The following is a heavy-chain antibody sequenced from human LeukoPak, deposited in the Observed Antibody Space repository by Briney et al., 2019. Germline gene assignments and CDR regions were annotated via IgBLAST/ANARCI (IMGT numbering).Heavy chain of an antibody. CDR3: ARDWDIAVAFFDC. CDR1: GYTYTGYY. D-gene: IGHD6-19*01. Sequence: ASVKVSCKASGYTYTGYYIHSVRQAPGQGLEWMGWINPNSGGTNYAQKFQGRVTMTRDTSISTAYMELSRLRSDDTAVYYCARDWDIAVAFFDCWGQGTLVTVSS. V-gene: IGHV1-2*02. J-gene: IGHJ4*02. CDR2: INPNSGGT.